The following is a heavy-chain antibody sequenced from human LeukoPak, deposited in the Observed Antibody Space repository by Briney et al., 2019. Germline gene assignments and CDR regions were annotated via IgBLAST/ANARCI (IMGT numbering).Heavy chain of an antibody. J-gene: IGHJ4*02. CDR3: ARVVDYNFVY. D-gene: IGHD3-10*01. V-gene: IGHV3-33*01. CDR2: IWYDGSNK. Sequence: GGSLRLSCAASGFTFSSYGMHWVRQAPGKGLEWVAVIWYDGSNKYYADSVKGRFTISRDNAKDSLYLQMDSLRAEDTAVYYCARVVDYNFVYWGQGTLVTVSS. CDR1: GFTFSSYG.